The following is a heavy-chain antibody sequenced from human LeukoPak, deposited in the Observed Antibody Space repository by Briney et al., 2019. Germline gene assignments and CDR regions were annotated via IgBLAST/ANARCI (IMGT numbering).Heavy chain of an antibody. D-gene: IGHD2-15*01. J-gene: IGHJ3*02. CDR3: ARRTPDDAFDI. V-gene: IGHV3-7*01. CDR2: INEDGGAK. CDR1: GFTFSRYW. Sequence: GGSLRLSCAASGFTFSRYWMSWVRQAPGKGLGWVANINEDGGAKYYVDSVKGRFTISRDNAKNSQYLQMNSLRAEDTAVYYCARRTPDDAFDIWGQGTMVTVSS.